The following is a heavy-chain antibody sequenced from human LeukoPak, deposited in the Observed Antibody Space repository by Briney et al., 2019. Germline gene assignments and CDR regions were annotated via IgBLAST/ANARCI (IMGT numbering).Heavy chain of an antibody. V-gene: IGHV3-11*01. CDR1: GFTFSDYY. Sequence: GGSLRLSCAASGFTFSDYYMSWIRQAPGKGLEWVSYISSSGSTIYYADSVKGRFTIPRDNAKNSLYLQMNSLRAEDTAVYYCARDAIVVVPGHDYWGQGTLVTVSS. CDR2: ISSSGSTI. D-gene: IGHD2-2*01. CDR3: ARDAIVVVPGHDY. J-gene: IGHJ4*02.